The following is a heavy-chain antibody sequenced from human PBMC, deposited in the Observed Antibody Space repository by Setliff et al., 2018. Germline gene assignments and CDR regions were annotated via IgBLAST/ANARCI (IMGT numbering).Heavy chain of an antibody. V-gene: IGHV3-23*01. Sequence: YAMTWVRQAPGKGLEWVSIISASGDTTYYADSVKGRFTISRDNSKNTLYLQMNSLRAEDTAVYYCCSGSYLFVYWGQGSLVTVSS. CDR3: CSGSYLFVY. CDR2: ISASGDTT. CDR1: YA. J-gene: IGHJ4*02. D-gene: IGHD1-26*01.